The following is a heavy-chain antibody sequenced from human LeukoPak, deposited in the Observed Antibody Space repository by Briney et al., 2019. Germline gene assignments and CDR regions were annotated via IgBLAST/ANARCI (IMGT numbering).Heavy chain of an antibody. D-gene: IGHD3/OR15-3a*01. CDR3: VKESRDFWTGYYPVDY. CDR2: MIASGGSP. Sequence: GGSLRLSCAASGFTFSIYAMSWVRQAPGKGLDWRSAMIASGGSPAYADSVKGRFTISRDNSKNTLSLQMSSLRAEDTAMYYCVKESRDFWTGYYPVDYWGQGTLVTVSS. J-gene: IGHJ4*02. CDR1: GFTFSIYA. V-gene: IGHV3-23*01.